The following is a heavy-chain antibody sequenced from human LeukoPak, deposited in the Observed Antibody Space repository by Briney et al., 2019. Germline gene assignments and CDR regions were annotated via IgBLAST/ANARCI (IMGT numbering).Heavy chain of an antibody. CDR3: ASEYGSGSYYNRWFDP. CDR2: INHSGST. D-gene: IGHD3-10*01. CDR1: GGSFSGYY. Sequence: SETLSLTCAVYGGSFSGYYWSWIRQPPGKGLEWIGEINHSGSTYYNPSLKSRFTISVDTSKNQFSLKLSSVTAADTAVYYCASEYGSGSYYNRWFDPWGQGTLVTVSS. V-gene: IGHV4-34*09. J-gene: IGHJ5*02.